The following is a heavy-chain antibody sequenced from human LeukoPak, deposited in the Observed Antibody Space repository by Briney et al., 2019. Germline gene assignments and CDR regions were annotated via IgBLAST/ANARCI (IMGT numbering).Heavy chain of an antibody. Sequence: SETLSLTCAVSGGSFSGYYWSWIRQPPGKGLEWIGEINNSGSTNYNPSLKSRVTISVDTSKNQFSLKLSSVTAADTAVYYCASLPRGALYSSGWSQSDYWGQGTLVTVSS. V-gene: IGHV4-34*01. CDR1: GGSFSGYY. CDR3: ASLPRGALYSSGWSQSDY. J-gene: IGHJ4*02. D-gene: IGHD6-19*01. CDR2: INNSGST.